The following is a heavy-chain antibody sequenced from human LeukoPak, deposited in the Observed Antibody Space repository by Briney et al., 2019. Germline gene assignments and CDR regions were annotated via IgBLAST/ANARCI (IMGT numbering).Heavy chain of an antibody. CDR2: INPNSGGT. J-gene: IGHJ4*02. V-gene: IGHV1-2*02. CDR1: GYTFTGYY. D-gene: IGHD3-22*01. Sequence: EASVKVSCKASGYTFTGYYMHWVRQAPGQGLEWMGWINPNSGGTNYAQKFQGRVTMTRDTSISTAYMELSRLRSDDTAVYYCARGGPKTHSSGYYLAEALETDYWGQGTLVTVSS. CDR3: ARGGPKTHSSGYYLAEALETDY.